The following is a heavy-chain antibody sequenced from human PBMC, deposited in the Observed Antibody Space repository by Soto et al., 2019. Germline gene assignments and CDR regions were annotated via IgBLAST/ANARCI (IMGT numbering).Heavy chain of an antibody. CDR1: GYTFSSYA. Sequence: ASVNVSCKASGYTFSSYAISWVRQAPGQGLEWMGGIIPIFGTANYAQKFQGRVTITADESTSTAYMELSSLRSEDTAVYYCARPLRWSYYYGMDVWGQGTTVTVSS. CDR2: IIPIFGTA. D-gene: IGHD5-12*01. V-gene: IGHV1-69*13. CDR3: ARPLRWSYYYGMDV. J-gene: IGHJ6*02.